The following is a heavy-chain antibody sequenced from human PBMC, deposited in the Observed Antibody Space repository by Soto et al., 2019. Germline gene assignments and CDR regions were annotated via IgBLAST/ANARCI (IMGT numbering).Heavy chain of an antibody. J-gene: IGHJ4*02. V-gene: IGHV1-24*01. CDR1: GNNLPELS. CDR3: ATAPRPPYSSSSPFDY. CDR2: FDPEDGET. D-gene: IGHD6-6*01. Sequence: GAPRKGFLKVFGNNLPELSIHWGGKAPGKGVEWVGGFDPEDGETIYEQKFQGRVTMTEDTSTDTAYMELSSLRSEDTAVYYCATAPRPPYSSSSPFDYWGQGTLVTVSS.